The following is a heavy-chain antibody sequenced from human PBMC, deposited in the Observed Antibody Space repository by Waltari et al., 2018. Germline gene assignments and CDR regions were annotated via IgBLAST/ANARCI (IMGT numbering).Heavy chain of an antibody. D-gene: IGHD6-6*01. CDR3: ARVRVVIAARPFDY. CDR1: GQSYSGYY. CDR2: INHSGST. Sequence: QVQLQQWGAGRLTPSETLSLTCPVYGQSYSGYYWSWIREPPGNRLEWIGEINHSGSTNYNPSLTGRVTISVDTSKNQFSLKLSSVTAADTAVYFCARVRVVIAARPFDYWGQGTLVTVSS. V-gene: IGHV4-34*01. J-gene: IGHJ4*02.